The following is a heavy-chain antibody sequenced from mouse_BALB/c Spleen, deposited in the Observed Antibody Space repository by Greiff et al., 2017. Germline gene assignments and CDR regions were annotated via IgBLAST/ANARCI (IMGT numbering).Heavy chain of an antibody. CDR3: ARGKGNYAMDY. CDR1: GFHIKDTY. V-gene: IGHV14-3*02. J-gene: IGHJ4*01. CDR2: IDPANGNT. Sequence: QLQQSGAELVKPGASVKLFCTASGFHIKDTYMHWVKQRPEQGLEWIGRIDPANGNTKYDPKFQGKATITADTSSNTAYLQLSSLTSEDTAVYYCARGKGNYAMDYWGQGTSVTVSS.